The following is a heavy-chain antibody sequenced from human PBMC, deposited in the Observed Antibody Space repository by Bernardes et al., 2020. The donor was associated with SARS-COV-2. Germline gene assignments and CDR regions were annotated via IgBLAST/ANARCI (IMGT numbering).Heavy chain of an antibody. CDR2: ISGESDDT. CDR1: GFTLGSYA. CDR3: AKDYCGGDCDFFDY. V-gene: IGHV3-23*01. Sequence: GRSLRLSCAASGFTLGSYAMSWVRQAPGKGLEWVSGISGESDDTYYADSVKGRFTISRDNSMNTLFLQMDSLRVEDTAVYFCAKDYCGGDCDFFDYWGQGTLVSVSS. J-gene: IGHJ4*02. D-gene: IGHD2-21*02.